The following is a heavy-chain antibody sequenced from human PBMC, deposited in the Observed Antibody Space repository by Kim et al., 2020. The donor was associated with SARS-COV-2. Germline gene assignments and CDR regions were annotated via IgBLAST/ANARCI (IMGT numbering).Heavy chain of an antibody. Sequence: GGSLRLSCAASGFTFSNAWTNWVRQAPGKGLEWVGNIKSKTDGGTTNYAAPVQGRFTISRDDSKNTLYLQMNSLKTEDTAVYYCTTMKNHYSYDMDVWGQGTTVTVSS. V-gene: IGHV3-15*01. J-gene: IGHJ6*02. CDR3: TTMKNHYSYDMDV. CDR1: GFTFSNAW. CDR2: IKSKTDGGTT.